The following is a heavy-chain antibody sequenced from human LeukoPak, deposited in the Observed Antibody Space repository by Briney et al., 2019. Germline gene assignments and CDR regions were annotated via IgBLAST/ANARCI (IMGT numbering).Heavy chain of an antibody. V-gene: IGHV1-2*04. D-gene: IGHD6-13*01. CDR2: INPNSGGT. Sequence: ASVKVSCKASGYTFTGYYMHWVRQAPGQGLEWMGWINPNSGGTNYAQEFQGWVTMTRDTSISTAYMELSRLRSDDTAVYYCARASIAAAGTSAPYYYYYYGMDVWGQGTTVTVSS. CDR1: GYTFTGYY. J-gene: IGHJ6*02. CDR3: ARASIAAAGTSAPYYYYYYGMDV.